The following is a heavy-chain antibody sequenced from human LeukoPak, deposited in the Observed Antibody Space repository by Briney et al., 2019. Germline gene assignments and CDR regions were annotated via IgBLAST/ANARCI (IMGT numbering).Heavy chain of an antibody. Sequence: GGSLRLSCAASGFTFSSYRMNWVRQAPGKGLEWVSSISSSSLYIYYADSVKGRFTISRDNAKNSLYLQLNSLRAEDTAVYYCARGGPAAGRFDYWGQGTLVTVSS. CDR1: GFTFSSYR. D-gene: IGHD6-13*01. V-gene: IGHV3-21*01. J-gene: IGHJ4*02. CDR3: ARGGPAAGRFDY. CDR2: ISSSSLYI.